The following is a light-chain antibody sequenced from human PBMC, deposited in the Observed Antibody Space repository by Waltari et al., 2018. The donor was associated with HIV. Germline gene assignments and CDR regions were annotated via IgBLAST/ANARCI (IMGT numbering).Light chain of an antibody. Sequence: NFVLTQPHSVSESPGKTVTISCARSSGNIASNHVQWYQQRPGSAPTPVSYEDTQRPSGVPYRFSGSIDSSSNSASLTIYELRTEDEADYYCQSYDNANPSIFGTGTRVTVL. J-gene: IGLJ1*01. CDR2: EDT. CDR1: SGNIASNH. CDR3: QSYDNANPSI. V-gene: IGLV6-57*03.